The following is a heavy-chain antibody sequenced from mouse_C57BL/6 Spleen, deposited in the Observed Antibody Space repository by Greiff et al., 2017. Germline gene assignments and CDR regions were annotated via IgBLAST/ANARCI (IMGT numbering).Heavy chain of an antibody. Sequence: VQLKQSGAELVKPGASVKLSCTASGFNIKDYYMHWVKQRTEQGLEWIGRIDPEDGETKYAPKFQGNATITADTSSNTAYLQLSSLTSEDTAVYYCAFHYYGSSRSYWYFDVWGTGTTVTVSS. CDR1: GFNIKDYY. CDR2: IDPEDGET. D-gene: IGHD1-1*01. J-gene: IGHJ1*03. V-gene: IGHV14-2*01. CDR3: AFHYYGSSRSYWYFDV.